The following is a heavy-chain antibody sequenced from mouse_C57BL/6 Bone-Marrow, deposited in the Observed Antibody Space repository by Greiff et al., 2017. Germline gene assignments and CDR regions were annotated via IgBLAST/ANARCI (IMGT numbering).Heavy chain of an antibody. J-gene: IGHJ4*01. CDR1: GYTFTDYY. V-gene: IGHV1-76*01. D-gene: IGHD1-1*01. Sequence: QVQLQQSGAELVRPGASVKLSCKASGYTFTDYYINWVKQRPGQGLEWIARIYPGSGNTYYTEKFKGKATLTAEKSSSTAYLQLSSLTSEDSAVYFCALYYYGYAMDYWGQGTSVTVTS. CDR3: ALYYYGYAMDY. CDR2: IYPGSGNT.